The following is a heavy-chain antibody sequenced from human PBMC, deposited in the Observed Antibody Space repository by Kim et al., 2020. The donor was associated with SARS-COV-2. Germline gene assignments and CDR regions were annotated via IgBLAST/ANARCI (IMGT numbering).Heavy chain of an antibody. V-gene: IGHV3-48*03. D-gene: IGHD1-26*01. CDR3: ARVVSIVGATDY. Sequence: GGSLRLSCAASGFTFSSYEMKWVRQAPGKGLEWVSYISSSGSTIYYADSVKGRFTISRDNAKNSLYLQMNSLRAEDTAVYYCARVVSIVGATDYWGQGTLVTVSS. CDR2: ISSSGSTI. J-gene: IGHJ4*02. CDR1: GFTFSSYE.